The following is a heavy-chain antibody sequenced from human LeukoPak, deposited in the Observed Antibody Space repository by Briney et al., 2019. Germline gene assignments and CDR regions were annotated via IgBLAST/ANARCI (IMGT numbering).Heavy chain of an antibody. Sequence: GGSLRLSCAASGFTFSSYSMNWVRQAPGKGLEWVSYISSSSSTIYYADSVKGRFTISRDIAKNSLYLQMNSLRAEDTAVYYCVRDSPGSHFDYWGQGTLVTVSS. J-gene: IGHJ4*02. CDR2: ISSSSSTI. D-gene: IGHD1-26*01. CDR1: GFTFSSYS. CDR3: VRDSPGSHFDY. V-gene: IGHV3-48*04.